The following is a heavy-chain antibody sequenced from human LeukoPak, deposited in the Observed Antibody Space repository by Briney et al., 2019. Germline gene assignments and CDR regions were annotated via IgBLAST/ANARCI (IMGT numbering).Heavy chain of an antibody. CDR2: IYSGGST. V-gene: IGHV3-53*01. J-gene: IGHJ4*02. Sequence: GGSLRLSCAASGFTFSDYYMSWVSQAPGKGLEWVSVIYSGGSTYYADSVRGRFTISRDNAKNSLYLQLNSLRAEDTALYYCASDNPPDYWGQGTLVTVSS. CDR1: GFTFSDYY. CDR3: ASDNPPDY.